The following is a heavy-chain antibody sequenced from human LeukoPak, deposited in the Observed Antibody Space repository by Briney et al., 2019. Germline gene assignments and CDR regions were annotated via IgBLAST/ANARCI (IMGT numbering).Heavy chain of an antibody. CDR2: IYHSGST. CDR1: GYSINSGYY. Sequence: PSETLSLTCTVSGYSINSGYYWGWIRQPPGKGLEWIGSIYHSGSTYYNPSLKSRVTISVDTSKNQFSLKLSSVTAADTAVYYCARVPGSYSDYWGQGTLVTVSS. V-gene: IGHV4-38-2*02. J-gene: IGHJ4*02. D-gene: IGHD1-26*01. CDR3: ARVPGSYSDY.